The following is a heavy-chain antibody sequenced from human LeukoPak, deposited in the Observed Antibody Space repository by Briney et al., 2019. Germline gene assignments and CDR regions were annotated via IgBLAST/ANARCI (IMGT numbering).Heavy chain of an antibody. V-gene: IGHV4-59*01. Sequence: SETLSLTCAVYGGSFSGYYWSWIRQPPGKGLEWIGYIYYSGSTNYNPSLKSRVTISVDTSKNQFSLKLSSVTAADTAVYYCARDYYDSSGYYLPSGAFDIWGQGTMVTVSS. CDR2: IYYSGST. CDR1: GGSFSGYY. D-gene: IGHD3-22*01. CDR3: ARDYYDSSGYYLPSGAFDI. J-gene: IGHJ3*02.